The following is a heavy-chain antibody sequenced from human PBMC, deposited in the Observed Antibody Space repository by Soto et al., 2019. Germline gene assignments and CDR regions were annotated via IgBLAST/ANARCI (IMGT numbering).Heavy chain of an antibody. D-gene: IGHD3-3*01. Sequence: ASVKVSCKASGYTFTSYCISWVRQAPGQGLEWMGWISAYNGNTNYAQKLQGRVTMTTDTSTSTAYMELRSLRSDDTAVYYCARDLPPFGVVIISGMDVWGQGTTVTVSS. CDR2: ISAYNGNT. J-gene: IGHJ6*02. CDR3: ARDLPPFGVVIISGMDV. V-gene: IGHV1-18*01. CDR1: GYTFTSYC.